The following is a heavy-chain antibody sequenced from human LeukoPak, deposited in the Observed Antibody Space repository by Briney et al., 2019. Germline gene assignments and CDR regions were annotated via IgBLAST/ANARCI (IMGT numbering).Heavy chain of an antibody. J-gene: IGHJ6*02. D-gene: IGHD3-16*01. V-gene: IGHV1-18*01. CDR3: ASSSRLVRRNSRYYYYYGMDV. CDR1: GYTFTSYG. Sequence: ASVKVSCKASGYTFTSYGISWVRQAPGQGLEWMGWISAYNGNTNYAQKLQGRVTMTTDTSTSTAYMELRSLRSDDTAVYYCASSSRLVRRNSRYYYYYGMDVRGQGTTVTVSS. CDR2: ISAYNGNT.